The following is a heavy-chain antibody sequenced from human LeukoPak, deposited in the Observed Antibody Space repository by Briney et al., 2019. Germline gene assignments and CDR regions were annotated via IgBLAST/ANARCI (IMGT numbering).Heavy chain of an antibody. V-gene: IGHV4-61*02. Sequence: SETLSLTCTVSGGSISSGSYYWSWIRQPAGKGLEWIGRMYSTESTNYNPSLKCRVTISEDTSKNQFSLKLSSVTAADTAVYYCAREVYSSSSFDYWGQGTLVTVSS. CDR1: GGSISSGSYY. J-gene: IGHJ4*02. CDR3: AREVYSSSSFDY. D-gene: IGHD6-6*01. CDR2: MYSTEST.